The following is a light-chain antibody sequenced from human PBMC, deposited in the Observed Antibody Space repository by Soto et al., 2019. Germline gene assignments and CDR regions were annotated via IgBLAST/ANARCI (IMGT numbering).Light chain of an antibody. Sequence: FMLTQPHSVSESPGKTVTISCTRSSGSIASNYVQWYQQRPGSAPTTVIYEDNQRPSGVPDRFSGSIDSSSNSASLTISGLKTEDEADYDCQSYDSSNPHVVFGGGTKLTVL. CDR3: QSYDSSNPHVV. CDR1: SGSIASNY. CDR2: EDN. J-gene: IGLJ2*01. V-gene: IGLV6-57*04.